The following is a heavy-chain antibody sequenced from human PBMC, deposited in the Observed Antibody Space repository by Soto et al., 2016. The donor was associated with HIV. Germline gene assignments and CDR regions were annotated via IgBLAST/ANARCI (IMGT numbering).Heavy chain of an antibody. V-gene: IGHV3-33*01. CDR3: ARAGYCSGGSCGYFDY. Sequence: VQLVESGGGVVQPGRSLRLSCAASGFTFSSYGMHWVRQAPGKGLEWVAVIWYDGSNKYYADSVKGRFTISRDNSKNTLYLQMNSLRAEDTAVYYCARAGYCSGGSCGYFDYVGPGNPGHRLL. CDR2: IWYDGSNK. CDR1: GFTFSSYG. D-gene: IGHD2-15*01. J-gene: IGHJ4*02.